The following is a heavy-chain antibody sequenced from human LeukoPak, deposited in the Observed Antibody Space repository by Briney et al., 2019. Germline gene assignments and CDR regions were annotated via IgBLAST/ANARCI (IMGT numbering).Heavy chain of an antibody. CDR1: GGTFSSYG. CDR3: ARDSFLSINPYFDY. CDR2: IIPIFGTA. Sequence: SVKASCKASGGTFSSYGISWVRQAPGQGLEWMGRIIPIFGTANYAQKFQGRVSITTDESTSTAYMELSSLRSEDTAIYYCARDSFLSINPYFDYWGQGTLVTVSS. D-gene: IGHD2/OR15-2a*01. V-gene: IGHV1-69*05. J-gene: IGHJ4*02.